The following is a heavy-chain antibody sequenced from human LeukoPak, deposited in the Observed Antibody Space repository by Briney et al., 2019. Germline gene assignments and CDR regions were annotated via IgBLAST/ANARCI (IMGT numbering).Heavy chain of an antibody. V-gene: IGHV4-59*01. CDR3: ATDKVAGRNWFDP. J-gene: IGHJ5*02. Sequence: SETLSLTCAVYGGSFSGYYWSWIRQPPGKGLEWIGYIYYRGSTKYNSSLKSRVIISVDTSKNQFSLKLTSVTAADTAVYYCATDKVAGRNWFDPWGQGTLVTVSS. D-gene: IGHD6-19*01. CDR1: GGSFSGYY. CDR2: IYYRGST.